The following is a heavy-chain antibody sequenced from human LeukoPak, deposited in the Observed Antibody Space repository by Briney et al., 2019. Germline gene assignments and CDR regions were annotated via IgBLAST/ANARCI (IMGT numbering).Heavy chain of an antibody. D-gene: IGHD1-26*01. Sequence: GGSLRLSCAASGFTFDDYGMSWVRQAPGKGLEWVSTISGSGGSTYYADSVKGRFTISRNNSKNTLYLQMNSLRADDTAVYYCARAEWELPVDYWGQGTLVTVSS. CDR2: ISGSGGST. CDR1: GFTFDDYG. J-gene: IGHJ4*02. V-gene: IGHV3-23*01. CDR3: ARAEWELPVDY.